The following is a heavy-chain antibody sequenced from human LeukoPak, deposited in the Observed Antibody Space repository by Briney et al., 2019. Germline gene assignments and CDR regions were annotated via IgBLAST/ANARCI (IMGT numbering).Heavy chain of an antibody. V-gene: IGHV3-15*01. D-gene: IGHD4-23*01. CDR1: GFPFSNAW. CDR2: IKSKTDGGTT. Sequence: PGGSLRLSCAASGFPFSNAWMSWVRQAPGKGLEWVGRIKSKTDGGTTDYAAPVKGRFTISRDDSKNTLYLQMNSLKTEDTAVYYCTTGAGYGGNGDYWGQGTLVTVSS. CDR3: TTGAGYGGNGDY. J-gene: IGHJ4*02.